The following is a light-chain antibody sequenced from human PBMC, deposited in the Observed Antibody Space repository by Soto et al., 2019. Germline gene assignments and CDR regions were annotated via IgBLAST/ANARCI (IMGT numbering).Light chain of an antibody. CDR3: QQYEGWPRT. J-gene: IGKJ2*01. CDR2: GVT. Sequence: EIVMTQFPDTLSVSPGDTATLSGRSSQNIHINLDWYQQKPGQAPTLLIYGVTARAPGVPARFSGSGSGTDFTLTIRSVPSGDFGVFYCQQYEGWPRTFGLGTKVEIQ. V-gene: IGKV3-15*01. CDR1: QNIHIN.